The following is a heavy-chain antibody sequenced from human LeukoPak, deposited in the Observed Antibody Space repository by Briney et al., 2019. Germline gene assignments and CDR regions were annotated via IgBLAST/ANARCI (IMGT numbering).Heavy chain of an antibody. CDR2: ISSCGSTI. D-gene: IGHD3-10*01. V-gene: IGHV3-48*03. CDR1: GFAYSIYD. CDR3: ARDKYGDYGSGSYYPYYYYGMDV. Sequence: GGSLRLSCAASGFAYSIYDKHWVRQALGRGLEWVSYISSCGSTIFYADSVKDRFTIPRDNAKNSLYLQMNSLRAEDTAVYYCARDKYGDYGSGSYYPYYYYGMDVWGQGTTVTVSS. J-gene: IGHJ6*02.